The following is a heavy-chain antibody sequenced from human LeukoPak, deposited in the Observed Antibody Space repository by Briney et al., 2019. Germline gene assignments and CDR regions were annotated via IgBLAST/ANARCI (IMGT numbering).Heavy chain of an antibody. J-gene: IGHJ6*02. CDR1: GYTFTSYG. CDR2: ISAYNGNT. V-gene: IGHV1-18*01. CDR3: ARDSLDIVVVPAAIRNYYYYGMDV. D-gene: IGHD2-2*02. Sequence: ASVKVSCKASGYTFTSYGISWVRQAPGQGLEWMGWISAYNGNTNYAQKLQGRVTMTTDTSTSTAYMELRSLRSDDTAVYYCARDSLDIVVVPAAIRNYYYYGMDVWGQGTTVTVSS.